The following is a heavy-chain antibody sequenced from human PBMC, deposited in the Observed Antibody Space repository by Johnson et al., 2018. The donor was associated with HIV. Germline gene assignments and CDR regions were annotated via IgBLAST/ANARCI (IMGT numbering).Heavy chain of an antibody. D-gene: IGHD6-6*01. CDR3: TSSSSYIVDAFDI. V-gene: IGHV3-30*04. Sequence: QVQLVEYGGGVVQPGRSLRLSCAASGFTFSSYAMHWVRQAPGKGLEWVAVISYDGSNKYYADSVKGRFTIYRDNSKNTLYLQMNSLRAEDTALYYCTSSSSYIVDAFDIWGQGTMVTVSS. J-gene: IGHJ3*02. CDR1: GFTFSSYA. CDR2: ISYDGSNK.